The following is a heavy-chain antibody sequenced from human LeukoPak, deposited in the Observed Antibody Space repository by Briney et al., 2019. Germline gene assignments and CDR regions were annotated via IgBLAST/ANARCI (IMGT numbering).Heavy chain of an antibody. CDR2: INPNSGGT. D-gene: IGHD2-15*01. CDR3: ARAVAAYGIDDY. Sequence: ASVKVSCKALGYTFFDYYLHWVRQTPGQGLEWMGWINPNSGGTNYAQKFQGRVTMTRDTSISTAYMELSRLRSDDTAVYYCARAVAAYGIDDYWGQGTLVTVSS. V-gene: IGHV1-2*02. J-gene: IGHJ4*02. CDR1: GYTFFDYY.